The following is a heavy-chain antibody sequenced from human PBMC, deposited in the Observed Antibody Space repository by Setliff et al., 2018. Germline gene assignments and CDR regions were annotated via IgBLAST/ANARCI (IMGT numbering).Heavy chain of an antibody. Sequence: PSETLSLTCTVSGGSVSSGSYYWSWIRQPAGKGLEWFGSIYYTGSTYYNPSLKSRVSISVDTSGNQFSLRLSSVTAADTAVYYCARGNSRSSVWYVVPHFDYWGQGTLVTVSS. CDR3: ARGNSRSSVWYVVPHFDY. CDR2: IYYTGST. J-gene: IGHJ4*02. CDR1: GGSVSSGSYY. D-gene: IGHD6-19*01. V-gene: IGHV4-61*10.